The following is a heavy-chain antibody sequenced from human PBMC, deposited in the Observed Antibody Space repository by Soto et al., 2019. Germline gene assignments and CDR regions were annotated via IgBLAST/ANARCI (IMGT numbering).Heavy chain of an antibody. CDR2: FDPEDGET. D-gene: IGHD3-3*01. CDR1: GYTLTELS. V-gene: IGHV1-24*01. Sequence: ASVKVSCKVSGYTLTELSMHWVRQAPGKGLEWMGGFDPEDGETIYAQKFQGRVTMTEDTSTDTAYMGLSSLRSEDTAVYYCATAAVPRDYDFWSGYRLYGMDVWGQGTTVTVSS. J-gene: IGHJ6*02. CDR3: ATAAVPRDYDFWSGYRLYGMDV.